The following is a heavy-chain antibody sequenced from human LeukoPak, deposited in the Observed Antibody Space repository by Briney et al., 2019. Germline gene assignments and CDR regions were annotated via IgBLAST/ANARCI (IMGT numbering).Heavy chain of an antibody. CDR3: AREVATAVPWFDP. CDR2: IIPIFGTA. V-gene: IGHV1-69*13. CDR1: GGTFSSYA. D-gene: IGHD5-12*01. Sequence: VASVKVSCKASGGTFSSYAISWVRQAPGQGLEWMGGIIPIFGTANYAQKFQGRVTITADESTSTAYMELSSLRSEDTAVYYCAREVATAVPWFDPWGQGTLVIVSS. J-gene: IGHJ5*02.